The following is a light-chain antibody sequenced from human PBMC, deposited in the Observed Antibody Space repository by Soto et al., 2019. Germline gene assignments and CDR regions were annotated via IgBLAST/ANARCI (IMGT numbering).Light chain of an antibody. Sequence: DIQMTQSPSSLSPSLEDRVIITCRASQSIVNHLNCYQQKPGKAPKLLIFAASCLLSGVASTLIGSRSGPDLTLTISSLQPEDFATYYCQQSYSSHPTFGQGTKVDIK. CDR3: QQSYSSHPT. V-gene: IGKV1-39*01. CDR2: AAS. CDR1: QSIVNH. J-gene: IGKJ1*01.